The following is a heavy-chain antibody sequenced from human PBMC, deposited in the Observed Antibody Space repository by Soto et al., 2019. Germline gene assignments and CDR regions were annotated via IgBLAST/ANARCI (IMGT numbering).Heavy chain of an antibody. Sequence: VQLVESGGGLVKPGGSLRLSCAASGFTFSSYSMNWVRQAPGKGLEWVSSISSSSSYIYYADSVKGRFTISRDNAKNSLYLQMNSLRAEDTAVYYCARDGGGAAAGSFDWYFDLWGRGTLVTVSS. CDR1: GFTFSSYS. J-gene: IGHJ2*01. V-gene: IGHV3-21*01. CDR2: ISSSSSYI. CDR3: ARDGGGAAAGSFDWYFDL. D-gene: IGHD6-13*01.